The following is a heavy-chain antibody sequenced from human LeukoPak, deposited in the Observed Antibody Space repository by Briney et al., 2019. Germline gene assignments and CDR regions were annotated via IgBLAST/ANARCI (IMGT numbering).Heavy chain of an antibody. Sequence: GGSLRLSCAASGFTFSSHAMSWVRQAPGKGLEWVSAITSGSGSNVYYTDSLEGRFTISRDNSKNTLYLHMNSLRAEDTAVYYCARHGSWSFDYWGQGTLLTVSA. CDR1: GFTFSSHA. CDR3: ARHGSWSFDY. D-gene: IGHD6-13*01. V-gene: IGHV3-23*01. CDR2: ITSGSGSNV. J-gene: IGHJ4*02.